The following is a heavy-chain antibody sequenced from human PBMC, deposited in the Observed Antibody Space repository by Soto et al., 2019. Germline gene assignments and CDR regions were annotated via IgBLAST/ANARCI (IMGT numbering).Heavy chain of an antibody. J-gene: IGHJ6*02. CDR1: GGSVSSGSYY. Sequence: SETLSLTCTVSGGSVSSGSYYWSWIRQPPGKGLDWIGYIYYSGSTNYNPSLKSRVTISVDTSKNQFSLKLSSVTAADTAVYYCARDASGGHYYYYYGMDVWGQGTTVTVSS. CDR3: ARDASGGHYYYYYGMDV. CDR2: IYYSGST. V-gene: IGHV4-61*01. D-gene: IGHD2-15*01.